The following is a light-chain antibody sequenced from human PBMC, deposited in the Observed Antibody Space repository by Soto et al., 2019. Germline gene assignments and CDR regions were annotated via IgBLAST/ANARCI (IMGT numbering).Light chain of an antibody. CDR2: GNS. Sequence: QSVLKQPPSVSGAPGQRVTISCTGSSSNIGAGYDVHWYQQLPGTAPKLLIYGNSNRPSGVPDRFSGSKSGTSASLAITGLQAEDEADYYCQSYDSSLSSVFGTGTKVTVL. CDR1: SSNIGAGYD. CDR3: QSYDSSLSSV. J-gene: IGLJ1*01. V-gene: IGLV1-40*01.